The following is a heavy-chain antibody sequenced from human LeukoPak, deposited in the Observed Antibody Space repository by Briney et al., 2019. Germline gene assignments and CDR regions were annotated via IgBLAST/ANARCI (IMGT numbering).Heavy chain of an antibody. D-gene: IGHD2-15*01. V-gene: IGHV4-4*02. CDR1: GGSISSSNW. J-gene: IGHJ4*02. Sequence: SETLSLTCAVSGGSISSSNWWSWVRQPPGKGLEWIGEIYHSGSTNYNPSLKSRVTISVDKSKNQFSLKRSSVTAADTAVYYCARGGYCSGGSCYHFDYWGQGTLVTVSS. CDR2: IYHSGST. CDR3: ARGGYCSGGSCYHFDY.